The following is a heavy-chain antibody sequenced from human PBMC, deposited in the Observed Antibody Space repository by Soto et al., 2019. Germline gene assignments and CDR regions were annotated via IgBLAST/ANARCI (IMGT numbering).Heavy chain of an antibody. CDR2: IKEDGSDM. V-gene: IGHV3-7*01. CDR1: GFTFSSYW. J-gene: IGHJ4*02. D-gene: IGHD3-3*01. Sequence: EVQLVESGGGLVQPGGSLRLSCAASGFTFSSYWMSWVRQAPGKGLEWVANIKEDGSDMYYVDSVKGRFTISRDNAKNGLYLQMNSLRAEDTAVYYCATEVWVYYDFWSGYSDYWGQGTLVTVSS. CDR3: ATEVWVYYDFWSGYSDY.